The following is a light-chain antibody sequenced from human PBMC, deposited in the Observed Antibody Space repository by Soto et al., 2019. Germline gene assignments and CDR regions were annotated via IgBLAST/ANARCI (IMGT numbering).Light chain of an antibody. CDR2: YAS. J-gene: IGKJ3*01. CDR3: QHYSNWPPT. Sequence: EMVMTQSPATLSVSPGERVTLSCRASESVHSNLAWYQQKPGQGPSLLIYYASTRVTGVPDRFSGSGSGTEFTLTISSLQSEDFGVYYGQHYSNWPPTFGPGTKVEIK. CDR1: ESVHSN. V-gene: IGKV3-15*01.